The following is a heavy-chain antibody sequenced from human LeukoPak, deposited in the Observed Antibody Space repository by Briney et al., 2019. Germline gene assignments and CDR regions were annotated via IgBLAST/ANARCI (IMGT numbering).Heavy chain of an antibody. V-gene: IGHV3-7*01. CDR3: ARELRIAARPFHFDY. Sequence: GGSLRLSCAASGFTFSSYEMNWVRQAPGKGLEWVANIKQDGSEKYYVDSVKGRFTISRDNAKNSLYLQMNSLRAEDTAVYYCARELRIAARPFHFDYWGQGTLVTVSS. CDR1: GFTFSSYE. D-gene: IGHD6-6*01. CDR2: IKQDGSEK. J-gene: IGHJ4*02.